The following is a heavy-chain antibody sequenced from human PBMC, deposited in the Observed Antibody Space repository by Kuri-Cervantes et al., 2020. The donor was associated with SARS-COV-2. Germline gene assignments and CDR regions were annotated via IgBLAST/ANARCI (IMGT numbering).Heavy chain of an antibody. CDR2: ISWNSGSI. V-gene: IGHV3-9*01. Sequence: SLKISCAASGFTFDDYAMHWARQAPGKGLEWVSGISWNSGSIGYADSVKGRFTISRDNAKNSLYLQMNSLRAEDTALYYCAKDMESGGSYSTFDYWGQGTLVTVSS. CDR3: AKDMESGGSYSTFDY. D-gene: IGHD2-15*01. CDR1: GFTFDDYA. J-gene: IGHJ4*02.